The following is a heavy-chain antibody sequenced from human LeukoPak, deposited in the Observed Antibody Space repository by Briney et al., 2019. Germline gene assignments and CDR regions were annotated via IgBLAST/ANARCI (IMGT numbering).Heavy chain of an antibody. Sequence: HPGGSLRLSCAASGFTFSTYAMSWVRQAAGKGLEWVSLISGSGGGTYYADSVKGRFTISRDNSKNTLYLRLNSLRAEDTAVYYCARAREFWSGACAFDIWGQGTMVTVSS. CDR3: ARAREFWSGACAFDI. CDR1: GFTFSTYA. J-gene: IGHJ3*02. D-gene: IGHD3-3*01. V-gene: IGHV3-23*01. CDR2: ISGSGGGT.